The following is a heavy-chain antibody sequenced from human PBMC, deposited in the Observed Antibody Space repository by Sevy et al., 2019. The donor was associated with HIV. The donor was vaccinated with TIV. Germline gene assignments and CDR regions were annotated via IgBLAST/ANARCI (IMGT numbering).Heavy chain of an antibody. CDR3: ARDEQTYGDYDYFDY. Sequence: GGSLRLSCAASGFTFSSYSMHWVRQAPGKGLEWVSYISSSSSSIFYVDSVKGRFTISRDNAKKSLYLQMNSLTAEDTAVYYCARDEQTYGDYDYFDYWGQGTLVTVSS. CDR1: GFTFSSYS. V-gene: IGHV3-48*01. D-gene: IGHD4-17*01. J-gene: IGHJ4*02. CDR2: ISSSSSSI.